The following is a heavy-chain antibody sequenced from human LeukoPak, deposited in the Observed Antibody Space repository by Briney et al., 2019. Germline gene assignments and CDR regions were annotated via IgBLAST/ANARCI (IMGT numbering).Heavy chain of an antibody. CDR2: INANSGDT. D-gene: IGHD2/OR15-2a*01. CDR1: GYPFINHG. CDR3: ARDWPIVIADY. Sequence: ASVKVSCKTSGYPFINHGVSWVRQAPGQGLEWMGWINANSGDTNYAQRFRGRLTMTTDTSTTTAYMELRSLSSDDTAVYYCARDWPIVIADYWGQGTLVTVSS. V-gene: IGHV1-18*01. J-gene: IGHJ4*02.